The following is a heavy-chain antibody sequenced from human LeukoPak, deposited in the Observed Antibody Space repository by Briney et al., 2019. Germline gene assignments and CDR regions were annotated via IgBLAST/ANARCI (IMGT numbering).Heavy chain of an antibody. D-gene: IGHD3-22*01. CDR3: APARYYYDSSGSPTYYFDY. J-gene: IGHJ4*02. Sequence: PEASVKVSCKVSGYTLTELSMHWVRQAPGKGLEWMGGFDPEDGETIYAQKFQGRVTMTEDTSTDTAYMELSSLRSEDTAVYYCAPARYYYDSSGSPTYYFDYWGQGTLVTVSS. CDR1: GYTLTELS. CDR2: FDPEDGET. V-gene: IGHV1-24*01.